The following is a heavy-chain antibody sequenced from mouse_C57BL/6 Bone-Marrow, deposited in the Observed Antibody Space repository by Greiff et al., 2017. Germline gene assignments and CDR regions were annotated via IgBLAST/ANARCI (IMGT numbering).Heavy chain of an antibody. CDR1: GYTFTSYW. CDR2: INPSSGYT. Sequence: VQLQESGAELAKPGASVKLSCKASGYTFTSYWMHWVKQRPGQGLEWIGYINPSSGYTKYNQKFKDKVTLTADKSSSTAYMQLSSLTYEDSAVYYCARGGLQTWFAYWGQGTLVTVSA. D-gene: IGHD2-2*01. V-gene: IGHV1-7*01. J-gene: IGHJ3*01. CDR3: ARGGLQTWFAY.